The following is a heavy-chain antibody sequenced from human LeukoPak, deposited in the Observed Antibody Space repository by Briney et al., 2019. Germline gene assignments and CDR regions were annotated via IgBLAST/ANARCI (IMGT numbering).Heavy chain of an antibody. CDR2: IYYSGST. Sequence: SETLSLTCTVSGGSISSSSYYWGWIRQPPGKGLVWIGSIYYSGSTYYNPSLKSRVTISVDTSKNQFSLKLSSVTAADTAVYYCARHVEQQQWFDPWGQGTLVTASS. CDR1: GGSISSSSYY. J-gene: IGHJ5*02. D-gene: IGHD6-13*01. CDR3: ARHVEQQQWFDP. V-gene: IGHV4-39*01.